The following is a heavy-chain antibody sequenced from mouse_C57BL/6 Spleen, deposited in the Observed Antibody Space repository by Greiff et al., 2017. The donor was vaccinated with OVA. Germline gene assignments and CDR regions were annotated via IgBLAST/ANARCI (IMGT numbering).Heavy chain of an antibody. J-gene: IGHJ1*03. V-gene: IGHV1-85*01. CDR2: IYPRDGST. Sequence: VMLVESGPELVKPGASVQLSCKASGYTFTSYDINWVKPRPGQGLEWIGWIYPRDGSTKYNEKFKGQATLRVDTSSSPSYMELHSLTSEDSAVYFYARSDYYGSREYFDVWGTGTTVTVSS. D-gene: IGHD1-1*01. CDR3: ARSDYYGSREYFDV. CDR1: GYTFTSYD.